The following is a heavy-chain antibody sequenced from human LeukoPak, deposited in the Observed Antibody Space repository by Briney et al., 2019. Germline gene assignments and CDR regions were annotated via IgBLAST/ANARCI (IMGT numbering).Heavy chain of an antibody. CDR2: INPNSGGT. CDR1: GYSFTGYY. Sequence: ASVKVSCKASGYSFTGYYIHWVRQATGQGVEWMGWINPNSGGTNYAQTFQGRVTMTRDTSISTAYMELSRLRSDDTAIYYCAIPNRTGWSAIWAYWGQGTLVTVSS. J-gene: IGHJ4*02. V-gene: IGHV1-2*02. D-gene: IGHD6-19*01. CDR3: AIPNRTGWSAIWAY.